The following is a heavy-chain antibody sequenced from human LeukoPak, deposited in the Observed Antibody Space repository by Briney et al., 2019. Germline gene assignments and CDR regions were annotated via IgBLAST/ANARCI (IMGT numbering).Heavy chain of an antibody. J-gene: IGHJ4*02. CDR3: ARAPITSPFYFDY. Sequence: GGSLRLSCTASGFAFAEHGMSWVRQVPGKGLEWVSGINWSGGSTGYADPLRGRFTISRDNAKNSLYLQMDSLRAEDTALYYCARAPITSPFYFDYWGQGTLVTVSP. CDR2: INWSGGST. V-gene: IGHV3-20*04. CDR1: GFAFAEHG. D-gene: IGHD2-2*01.